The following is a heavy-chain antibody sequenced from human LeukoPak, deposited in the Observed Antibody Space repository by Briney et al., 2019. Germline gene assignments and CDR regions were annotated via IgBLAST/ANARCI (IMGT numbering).Heavy chain of an antibody. D-gene: IGHD3-22*01. Sequence: SQTLSLTCTVSVGSISSGGYYWNWIRQHPVKGLEWIGQIYYSYYTHHTPSLRRRVKISIDTSEHQFSLKLSSVSAAHTAVYYCARELVSMIEVAYFVSWGERTLVTVST. J-gene: IGHJ4*02. CDR2: IYYSYYT. CDR3: ARELVSMIEVAYFVS. V-gene: IGHV4-31*03. CDR1: VGSISSGGYY.